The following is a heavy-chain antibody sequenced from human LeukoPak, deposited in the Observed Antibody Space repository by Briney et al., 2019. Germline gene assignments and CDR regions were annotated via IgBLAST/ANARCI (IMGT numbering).Heavy chain of an antibody. J-gene: IGHJ4*02. CDR2: INPNGGTT. CDR1: GGTFSSYA. Sequence: ASVKVSCKASGGTFSSYAISWVRQAPGQGLEWIGIINPNGGTTSYAQTFQGRVTMTRDTSTSTVYMELSSLRSEDTAVYYCARDLRGLRWFGLIDYWGQGTLVTVSS. CDR3: ARDLRGLRWFGLIDY. D-gene: IGHD3-10*01. V-gene: IGHV1-46*01.